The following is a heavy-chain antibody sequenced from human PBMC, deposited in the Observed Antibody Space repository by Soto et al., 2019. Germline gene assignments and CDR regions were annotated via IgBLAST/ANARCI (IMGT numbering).Heavy chain of an antibody. CDR1: GGSISSYY. CDR3: ASGGSCYSRYCYFDY. Sequence: LSLTCTVSGGSISSYYWSWIRQPPGKGLEWIGYIYYSGSTNYNPSLKSRVTISVDTSKNQFSLKLSSVTAADTAVYYCASGGSCYSRYCYFDYWGQGTLVTVSS. J-gene: IGHJ4*02. CDR2: IYYSGST. V-gene: IGHV4-59*01. D-gene: IGHD2-15*01.